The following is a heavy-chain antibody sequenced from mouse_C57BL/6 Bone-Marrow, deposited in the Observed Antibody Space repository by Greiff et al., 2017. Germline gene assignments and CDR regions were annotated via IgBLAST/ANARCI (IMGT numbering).Heavy chain of an antibody. J-gene: IGHJ4*01. Sequence: QVQLQQPGAELVRPGASVTLSCKASGYTFTSYEMTWVKQTPVHGLEWIGDIDPETGGTDYNEKFKGKAILTADKSSSTAYMELSSLTSEDSAVYYCTRGGEGYAMDYWGQGTSVTVSS. CDR2: IDPETGGT. CDR1: GYTFTSYE. V-gene: IGHV1-15*01. CDR3: TRGGEGYAMDY.